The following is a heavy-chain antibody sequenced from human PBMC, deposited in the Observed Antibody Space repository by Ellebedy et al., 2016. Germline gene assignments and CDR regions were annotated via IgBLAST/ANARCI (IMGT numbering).Heavy chain of an antibody. Sequence: ASVKVSCKASGYTFTGYYMRWVRQAPGQGLEWMGWINPNGGGTNYAQKFQGWVTMTRDTSISTAYMELSRLRSDDTAVYYCARGGTMVRGVINWFDPWGQGTLVTVSS. CDR1: GYTFTGYY. V-gene: IGHV1-2*04. D-gene: IGHD3-10*01. CDR2: INPNGGGT. CDR3: ARGGTMVRGVINWFDP. J-gene: IGHJ5*02.